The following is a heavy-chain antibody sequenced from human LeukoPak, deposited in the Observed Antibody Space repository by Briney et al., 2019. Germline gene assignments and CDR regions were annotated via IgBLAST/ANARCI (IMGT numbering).Heavy chain of an antibody. Sequence: GGSLRLSCAASGFTFNKYGMSWVRQAPGKGLEWVASISATGSGTFYADSVKGRFTISRDNSKNTLYLQMNSLRAEDTAVYYCARNLYYDFWSGYYTEYYFDYWGQGTLVTVSS. V-gene: IGHV3-23*01. CDR1: GFTFNKYG. J-gene: IGHJ4*02. CDR2: ISATGSGT. D-gene: IGHD3-3*01. CDR3: ARNLYYDFWSGYYTEYYFDY.